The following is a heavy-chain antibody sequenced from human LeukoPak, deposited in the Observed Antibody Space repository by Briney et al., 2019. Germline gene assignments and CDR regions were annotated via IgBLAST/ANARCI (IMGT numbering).Heavy chain of an antibody. CDR2: IYYSGST. V-gene: IGHV4-59*08. CDR1: GGSTSSYY. J-gene: IGHJ5*02. CDR3: ARRQFGSGSYYNWFDP. Sequence: SETLSLTCTVSGGSTSSYYWSWIRQPPGKGLEWIGYIYYSGSTNYNPSLKSRVTISVDTSKNQFSLKLSSVTAADTAVYYCARRQFGSGSYYNWFDPWGQGTLVTVSS. D-gene: IGHD3-10*01.